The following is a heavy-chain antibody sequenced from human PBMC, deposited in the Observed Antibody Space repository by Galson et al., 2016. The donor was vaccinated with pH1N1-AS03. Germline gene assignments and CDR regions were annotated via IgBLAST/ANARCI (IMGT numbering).Heavy chain of an antibody. V-gene: IGHV3-74*01. CDR1: GFTFSSHW. Sequence: SLRLSCAASGFTFSSHWMHWVRQAPGKGLVWVSRINGDGGGTNYADSVKGRFTISRDNSRNTLYLQMNSLRADDTAVYYCARAIGAAGSAWGQGTLVTVSS. J-gene: IGHJ4*02. CDR2: INGDGGGT. CDR3: ARAIGAAGSA. D-gene: IGHD6-13*01.